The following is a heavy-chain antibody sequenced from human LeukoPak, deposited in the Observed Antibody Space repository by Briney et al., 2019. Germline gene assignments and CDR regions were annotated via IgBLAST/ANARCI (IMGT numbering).Heavy chain of an antibody. J-gene: IGHJ4*02. D-gene: IGHD6-6*01. Sequence: PGGSLRLSCAASGFTVSRNYMSWVRQAPGKGLEWIGYIYYTGSTNYNPSLKSRVTMFVDMSKNQFSLRLSSVTAADTAVYYCARHRAYSSSSPFDYWGQGTLVTVSS. CDR1: GFTVSRNY. V-gene: IGHV4-59*08. CDR2: IYYTGST. CDR3: ARHRAYSSSSPFDY.